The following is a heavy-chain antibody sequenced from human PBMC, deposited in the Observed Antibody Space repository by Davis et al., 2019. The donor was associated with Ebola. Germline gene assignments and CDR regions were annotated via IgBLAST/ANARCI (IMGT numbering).Heavy chain of an antibody. CDR1: GGTFSSYA. D-gene: IGHD2-21*01. CDR3: AGGFRCGGDCYLSRY. CDR2: IIPIFGTA. Sequence: SVKVSCKASGGTFSSYAISWVRQAPGQGLEWMGGIIPIFGTANYAQKFQGRVTITADKSTSTAYMELSSLRSEDTAVYYCAGGFRCGGDCYLSRYWGQGTLVTVSS. V-gene: IGHV1-69*06. J-gene: IGHJ4*02.